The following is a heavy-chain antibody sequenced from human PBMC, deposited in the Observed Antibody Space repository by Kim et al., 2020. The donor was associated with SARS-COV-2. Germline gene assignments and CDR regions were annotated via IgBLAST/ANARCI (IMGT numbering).Heavy chain of an antibody. D-gene: IGHD6-19*01. CDR3: AKEEYSSGWGRSGMDV. J-gene: IGHJ6*02. V-gene: IGHV3-23*01. Sequence: SGKGQFTISRDKSKTTLYLQMNSLRAEDTAVYYCAKEEYSSGWGRSGMDVWGQGTTVTVSS.